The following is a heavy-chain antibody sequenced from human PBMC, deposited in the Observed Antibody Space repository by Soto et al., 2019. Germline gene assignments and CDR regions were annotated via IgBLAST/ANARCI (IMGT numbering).Heavy chain of an antibody. CDR3: AKGLIAVAGTYGY. J-gene: IGHJ4*02. D-gene: IGHD6-19*01. V-gene: IGHV3-23*01. CDR1: EFTFRSYG. Sequence: RSMRLTCAAPEFTFRSYGMSWVRQAPGKGLEWVSAISGSGGSTYYADSVKGRFTISRDNSKNTLYLQMNSLRAEDTAVYYCAKGLIAVAGTYGYWGQGT. CDR2: ISGSGGST.